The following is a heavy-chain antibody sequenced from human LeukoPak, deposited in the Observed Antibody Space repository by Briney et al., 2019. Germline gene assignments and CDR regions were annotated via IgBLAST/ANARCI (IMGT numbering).Heavy chain of an antibody. CDR2: IISSSSYI. J-gene: IGHJ5*02. V-gene: IGHV3-21*01. CDR1: GFTFSSYS. D-gene: IGHD7-27*01. Sequence: GGSLRLSCAASGFTFSSYSMNWVRQAPGKAREWVSSIISSSSYIYYADSVEGRFTISRDNAKNSLYLQMNSLTAEDTAVYYCARDAGAYVAWFDPWGQGTLVTVSS. CDR3: ARDAGAYVAWFDP.